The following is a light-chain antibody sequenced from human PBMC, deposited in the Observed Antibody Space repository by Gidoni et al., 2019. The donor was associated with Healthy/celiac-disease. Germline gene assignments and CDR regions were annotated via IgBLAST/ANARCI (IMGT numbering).Light chain of an antibody. CDR3: AAWDDSLNGVV. CDR2: STN. J-gene: IGLJ2*01. V-gene: IGLV1-44*01. CDR1: SSNIGSNT. Sequence: QSVLTQPPSASGTPGQGVTISCSGSSSNIGSNTVNWYQQLPGTAPKLLIYSTNQRPSGVPDRFSGSKSGTSASLAISGLQSEDEADYYCAAWDDSLNGVVFCGGTKLTVL.